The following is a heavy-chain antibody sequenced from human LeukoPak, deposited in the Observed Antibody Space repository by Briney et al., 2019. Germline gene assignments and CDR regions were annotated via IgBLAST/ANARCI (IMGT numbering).Heavy chain of an antibody. CDR2: INWNGGST. Sequence: RTGGSLRLSCAASGFTFDYYGMSWVRQAPGKGLEWASGINWNGGSTGYADSVKGRFTISRDNAKNSLYLQMNSLRAEDTALYYCARDRTVTTSLFDYWGQGTLVTVSS. CDR3: ARDRTVTTSLFDY. CDR1: GFTFDYYG. V-gene: IGHV3-20*04. J-gene: IGHJ4*02. D-gene: IGHD4-17*01.